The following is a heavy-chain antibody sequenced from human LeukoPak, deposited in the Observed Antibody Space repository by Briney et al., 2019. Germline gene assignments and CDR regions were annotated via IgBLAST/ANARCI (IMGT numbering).Heavy chain of an antibody. D-gene: IGHD1-26*01. CDR3: ARSRGGSYNNYYYYMDV. J-gene: IGHJ6*03. CDR2: INHSGST. CDR1: GGSFSGYY. Sequence: PSETLSLTCAVYGGSFSGYYWSWIRQPPGKGLEWIGEINHSGSTNYNPSLKGRVTISVDTSKNQFSLKLSSVTAADTAVYYCARSRGGSYNNYYYYMDVWGKGTTVTVSS. V-gene: IGHV4-34*01.